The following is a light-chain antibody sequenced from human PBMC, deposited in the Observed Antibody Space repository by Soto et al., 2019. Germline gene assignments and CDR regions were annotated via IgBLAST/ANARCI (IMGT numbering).Light chain of an antibody. Sequence: ENVLTQSPGTLSLSPGERATLSCRASQSVSSNYLAWYQQKPGQAPRLLIYGASSRATGIPDRFSGSGSGTDFTLTISRLEPEDFAVYYCQQYGSSPWKFGQGTKV. V-gene: IGKV3-20*01. J-gene: IGKJ1*01. CDR3: QQYGSSPWK. CDR1: QSVSSNY. CDR2: GAS.